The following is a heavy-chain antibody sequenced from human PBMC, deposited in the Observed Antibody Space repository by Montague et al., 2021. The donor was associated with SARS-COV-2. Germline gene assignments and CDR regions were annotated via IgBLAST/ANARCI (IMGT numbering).Heavy chain of an antibody. Sequence: SETLSLTCTVSGGSISSYYWSWIRRPQGKGLEWIGYIYYSGSTNXNPSLKSRVTISVETSKNKFPLKLSPETAADTAVYYCAREVRHYYDSSGPGAFDIWGQGTMVTVSS. V-gene: IGHV4-59*01. J-gene: IGHJ3*02. CDR3: AREVRHYYDSSGPGAFDI. CDR2: IYYSGST. D-gene: IGHD3-22*01. CDR1: GGSISSYY.